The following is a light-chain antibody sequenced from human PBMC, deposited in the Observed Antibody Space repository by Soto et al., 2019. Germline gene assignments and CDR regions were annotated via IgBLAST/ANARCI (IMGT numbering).Light chain of an antibody. CDR3: QQYYTSPRT. CDR1: QTVRSNY. CDR2: GVS. J-gene: IGKJ1*01. Sequence: ETVLTQSPGSLSLSPGERATLSCRASQTVRSNYLAWYQQRPGQAPRLLIYGVSSRATGIPDRFSGSGSGTDFTLTISSLEPEDGAVYDCQQYYTSPRTFGQGTKV. V-gene: IGKV3-20*01.